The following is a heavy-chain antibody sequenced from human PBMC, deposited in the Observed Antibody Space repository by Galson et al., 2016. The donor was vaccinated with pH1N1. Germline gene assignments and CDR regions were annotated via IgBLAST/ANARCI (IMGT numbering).Heavy chain of an antibody. CDR2: IKENGSEK. V-gene: IGHV3-7*01. Sequence: SLRLSCAASGFTFSHYWMSWVRQAPGKGLEWVANIKENGSEKYYLDSVKGRFTISRDKAKHSVSLQLDSLRAEDTAVYYCAGHLFSASESPFEYWGQGALVTVSS. J-gene: IGHJ4*02. CDR1: GFTFSHYW. CDR3: AGHLFSASESPFEY. D-gene: IGHD3-16*01.